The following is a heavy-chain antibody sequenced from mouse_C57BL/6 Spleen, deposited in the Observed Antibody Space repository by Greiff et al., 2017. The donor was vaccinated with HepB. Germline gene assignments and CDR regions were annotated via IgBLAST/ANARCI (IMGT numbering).Heavy chain of an antibody. CDR3: ASYDYDVWFAY. V-gene: IGHV1-7*01. CDR2: INPSSGYT. Sequence: VQVVESGAELAKPGASVKLSCKASGYTFTSYWMHWVKQRPGQGLEWIGYINPSSGYTKYNQKFKDKATLTADKSSSTAYMQLSSLTYEDSAVYYCASYDYDVWFAYWGQGTLVTVSA. J-gene: IGHJ3*01. CDR1: GYTFTSYW. D-gene: IGHD2-4*01.